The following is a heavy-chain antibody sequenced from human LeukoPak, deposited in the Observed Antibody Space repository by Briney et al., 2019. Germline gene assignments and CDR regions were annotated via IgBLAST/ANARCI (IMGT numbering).Heavy chain of an antibody. Sequence: SETLSLTCEVNGGSFNGYHWTWIRQSPGKGLEWIGEINDSGSPIYSPSLRSRLTISVDTSKNQFSVTLTSVTVADTAVYYCARHFYGSGTVQHWGQGTLVTVSS. CDR2: INDSGSP. CDR1: GGSFNGYH. J-gene: IGHJ1*01. D-gene: IGHD3-10*01. CDR3: ARHFYGSGTVQH. V-gene: IGHV4-34*01.